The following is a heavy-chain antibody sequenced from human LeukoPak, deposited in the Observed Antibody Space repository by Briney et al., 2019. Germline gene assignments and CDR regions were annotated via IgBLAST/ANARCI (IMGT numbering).Heavy chain of an antibody. D-gene: IGHD3-3*01. Sequence: SETLSLTCTVSGGSISSYYWSWIRQPPGKGLEWIGYIYYSGSTNYNPSLKSRVTMSVDTSKNQFSLKLSSVTAADTAVYYCARSPYYDFWSGPGLLDYWGQGTLVTVSS. CDR2: IYYSGST. CDR1: GGSISSYY. CDR3: ARSPYYDFWSGPGLLDY. J-gene: IGHJ4*02. V-gene: IGHV4-59*12.